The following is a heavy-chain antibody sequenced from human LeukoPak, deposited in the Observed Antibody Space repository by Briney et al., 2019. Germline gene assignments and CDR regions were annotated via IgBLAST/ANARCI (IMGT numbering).Heavy chain of an antibody. Sequence: GGSLRLSCAASGYTFSDYYMSWIRQAPGKGLEWGSYISSGGGAIYYADSVKGRFTISRDNAKTSLYLQMNNLRADDTAVYYCAREVSSRGSFDIWGQGTMVTVSS. CDR2: ISSGGGAI. V-gene: IGHV3-11*04. CDR1: GYTFSDYY. CDR3: AREVSSRGSFDI. J-gene: IGHJ3*02. D-gene: IGHD6-13*01.